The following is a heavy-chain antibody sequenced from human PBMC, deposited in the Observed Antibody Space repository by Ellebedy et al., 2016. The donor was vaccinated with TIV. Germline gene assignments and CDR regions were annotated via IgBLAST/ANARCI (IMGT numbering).Heavy chain of an antibody. CDR2: IYYSGIT. CDR3: ARETTGGGFEI. V-gene: IGHV4-39*07. CDR1: GGSISSSSIY. D-gene: IGHD4-17*01. J-gene: IGHJ3*02. Sequence: SETLSLXCTVSGGSISSSSIYWGWIRQPPGKGLEWIGSIYYSGITYYKPSLKSRVTLSIDTSKNQFSLKLTSVTAADTAVYYCARETTGGGFEIWGQGKRVTGSS.